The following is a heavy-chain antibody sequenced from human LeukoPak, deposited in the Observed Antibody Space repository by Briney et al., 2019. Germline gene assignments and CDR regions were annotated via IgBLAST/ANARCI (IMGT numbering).Heavy chain of an antibody. CDR1: GYTFTSYY. D-gene: IGHD3-10*01. CDR3: AREPITMVRGVNPQNWFDP. V-gene: IGHV1-46*01. Sequence: ASVKVSCKASGYTFTSYYMHWVRQGPGQGLEWMGIINPSGGSTSYAQKFQGRVTMTRDMSTSTVYMELSSLRSEDTAVYYCAREPITMVRGVNPQNWFDPWGQGTLVTVSS. CDR2: INPSGGST. J-gene: IGHJ5*02.